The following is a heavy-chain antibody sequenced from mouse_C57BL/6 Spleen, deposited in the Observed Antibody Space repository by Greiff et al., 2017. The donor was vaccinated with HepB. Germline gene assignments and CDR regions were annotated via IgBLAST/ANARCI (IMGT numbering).Heavy chain of an antibody. CDR1: GYSITSGYY. CDR3: ARDGSRRGWYFDV. D-gene: IGHD1-1*01. J-gene: IGHJ1*03. CDR2: ISYDGSN. V-gene: IGHV3-6*01. Sequence: EVKLEESGPGLVKPSQSLSLTCSVTGYSITSGYYWNWIRQFPGNKLEWMGYISYDGSNNYNPSLKNRISITRDTSKNQFFLKLNSVTTEDTATHYCARDGSRRGWYFDVWGTGTTVTVSS.